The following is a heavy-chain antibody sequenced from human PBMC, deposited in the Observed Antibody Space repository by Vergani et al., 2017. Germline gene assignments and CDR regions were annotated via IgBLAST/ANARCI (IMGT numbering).Heavy chain of an antibody. J-gene: IGHJ4*02. CDR1: GGTFSSYT. CDR3: ARDPPVGGYAQSNY. D-gene: IGHD5-12*01. CDR2: IIPILGIA. Sequence: QVQLVQSGAEVKKPGSSVKVSCKASGGTFSSYTISWVRQAPGQGLEWMGRIIPILGIANYAQKFQGRVTITADKSTSTAHMELSSLRSEDTAVYYCARDPPVGGYAQSNYWGQGTLVTVSS. V-gene: IGHV1-69*08.